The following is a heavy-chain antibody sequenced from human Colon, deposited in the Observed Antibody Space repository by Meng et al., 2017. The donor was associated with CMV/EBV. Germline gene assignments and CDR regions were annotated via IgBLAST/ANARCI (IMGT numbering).Heavy chain of an antibody. J-gene: IGHJ4*02. Sequence: APVKVSCKASGYSFISYGIGWVRQAPGQGLEWMGWINGYNGDTIYAQNLQGRVTMTTDTPTSTAYMEVRSLRSDDTAVYYCARGLQNGFFDYWGQGTLVTVSS. D-gene: IGHD4-11*01. CDR2: INGYNGDT. V-gene: IGHV1-18*01. CDR1: GYSFISYG. CDR3: ARGLQNGFFDY.